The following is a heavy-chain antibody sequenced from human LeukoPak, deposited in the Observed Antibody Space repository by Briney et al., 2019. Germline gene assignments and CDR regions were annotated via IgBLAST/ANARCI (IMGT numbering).Heavy chain of an antibody. D-gene: IGHD3-10*01. Sequence: PSETLSLTCTVSGGSISSYYWRWIRQPPGKGLEWIGYIYYSGSTNYNPSLKSRVTISVDTSKNQFSLKLSSVTAADTAVYYCARADYYGSGSYLQNFDYWGQGTLVTVSS. CDR2: IYYSGST. J-gene: IGHJ4*02. V-gene: IGHV4-59*01. CDR1: GGSISSYY. CDR3: ARADYYGSGSYLQNFDY.